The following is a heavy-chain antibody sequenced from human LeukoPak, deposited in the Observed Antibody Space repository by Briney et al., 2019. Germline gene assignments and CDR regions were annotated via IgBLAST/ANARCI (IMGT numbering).Heavy chain of an antibody. CDR2: ISPSGGST. D-gene: IGHD2-8*01. V-gene: IGHV1-46*01. CDR3: ARDPVYAPARYMDV. CDR1: GYTFTSNY. J-gene: IGHJ6*03. Sequence: ASVKVSCKAFGYTFTSNYMHWVRQAPGQGPEWMGVISPSGGSTTYAQKFQGRVTLTRDMSTSTDYLELSSLRSEDTAVYYCARDPVYAPARYMDVWGKGTTVTVSS.